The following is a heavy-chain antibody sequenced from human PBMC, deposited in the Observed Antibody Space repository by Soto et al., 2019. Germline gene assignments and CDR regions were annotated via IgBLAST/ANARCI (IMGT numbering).Heavy chain of an antibody. CDR1: GGSFSGYY. J-gene: IGHJ5*02. V-gene: IGHV3-53*04. CDR3: ARVSSRGWFDP. D-gene: IGHD6-19*01. Sequence: LTCAVYGGSFSGYYWSWIRQPPGKGLEWIGEINHSGSTYYADSVKGRFTISRHNSKSTLYLQMNSLRAEDTAVYYCARVSSRGWFDPWGQGTLVTVSS. CDR2: INHSGST.